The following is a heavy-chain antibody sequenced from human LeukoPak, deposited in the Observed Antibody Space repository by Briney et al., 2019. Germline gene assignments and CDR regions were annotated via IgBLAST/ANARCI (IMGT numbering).Heavy chain of an antibody. CDR2: MYFGGTP. CDR3: ASALWSGFGWFDA. Sequence: PSETQSLTCSLSAASISSYYWSWIRQPPGKGLECLGYMYFGGTPNYNPSLKSRVTISGDTSKNQVSLKLSFVTAADTAVYYCASALWSGFGWFDAWGQGILVTVSS. CDR1: AASISSYY. D-gene: IGHD3-3*01. V-gene: IGHV4-59*08. J-gene: IGHJ5*02.